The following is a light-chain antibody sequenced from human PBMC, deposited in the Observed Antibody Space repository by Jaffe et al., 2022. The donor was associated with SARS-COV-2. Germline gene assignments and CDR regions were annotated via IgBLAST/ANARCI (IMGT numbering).Light chain of an antibody. CDR2: LSSDGSH. CDR3: QTWGTGPTVV. CDR1: SGHSSYA. V-gene: IGLV4-69*01. J-gene: IGLJ2*01. Sequence: QLVLTQSPSASASLGTSVKLTCTLSSGHSSYAIAWHQQQPEKGPRYLMKLSSDGSHTKGDGIPDRFSGSSSGADRYLTISSLRSEDEADYYCQTWGTGPTVVFGGGTKLTVL.